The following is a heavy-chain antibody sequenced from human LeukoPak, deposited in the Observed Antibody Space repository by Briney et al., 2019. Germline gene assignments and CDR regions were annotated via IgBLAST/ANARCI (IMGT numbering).Heavy chain of an antibody. Sequence: ASVKVSCKASGYTFTRYYMHWVRQAPGQGLEWMGIIEPSGGSTSYAQNFQGGVTMTRDATTSTVYLELSSLTSEDTAVYYCARDFGEMPNYGGQGTLVTVS. J-gene: IGHJ4*02. CDR2: IEPSGGST. V-gene: IGHV1-46*01. CDR3: ARDFGEMPNY. CDR1: GYTFTRYY. D-gene: IGHD5-24*01.